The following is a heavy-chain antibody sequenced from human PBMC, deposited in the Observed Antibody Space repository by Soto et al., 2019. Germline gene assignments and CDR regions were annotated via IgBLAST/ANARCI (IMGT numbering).Heavy chain of an antibody. CDR1: GFTFSSYG. V-gene: IGHV3-33*01. CDR3: ASARLQEWLRPEDFDC. J-gene: IGHJ4*02. CDR2: IWYDGSNK. D-gene: IGHD5-12*01. Sequence: QVQLVESGGGVVQPGRSLRLSCAASGFTFSSYGMHWVRQAPGKGLEWVAVIWYDGSNKYYADAVKGRFTISRDNSKNTLYLQMNSLRAEDTAVYYCASARLQEWLRPEDFDCWGQGTLVTVSS.